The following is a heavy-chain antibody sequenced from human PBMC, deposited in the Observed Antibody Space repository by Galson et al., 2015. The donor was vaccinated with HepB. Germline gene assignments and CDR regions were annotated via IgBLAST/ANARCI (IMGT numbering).Heavy chain of an antibody. D-gene: IGHD6-19*01. CDR2: IRSKAYGGTT. V-gene: IGHV3-49*03. Sequence: SLRLSCAASGFTFGDYAMSWFRQAPGKGLEWVGFIRSKAYGGTTEYAASVKGRFTISRDDSKSIAYLQMNSLKTEDTAVYYCTRVGSSGWPSHYDSVNWFDPWGQGTLVTVSS. J-gene: IGHJ5*02. CDR1: GFTFGDYA. CDR3: TRVGSSGWPSHYDSVNWFDP.